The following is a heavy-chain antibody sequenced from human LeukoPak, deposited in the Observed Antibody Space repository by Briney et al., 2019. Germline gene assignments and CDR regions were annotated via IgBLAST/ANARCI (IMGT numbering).Heavy chain of an antibody. Sequence: GESLKISCKGSGYSFTNYWIGWVRQMPGKGLEWMGIIYPGDSDTKYSPSFQGQVTISADKSISTAYLQWSSLKATDTAMYYCATLRSGYYYDYFDYWGQGTLVTVSS. CDR2: IYPGDSDT. V-gene: IGHV5-51*01. CDR1: GYSFTNYW. D-gene: IGHD3-22*01. CDR3: ATLRSGYYYDYFDY. J-gene: IGHJ4*02.